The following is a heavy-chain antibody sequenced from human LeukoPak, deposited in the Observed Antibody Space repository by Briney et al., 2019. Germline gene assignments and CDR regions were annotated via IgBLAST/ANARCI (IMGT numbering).Heavy chain of an antibody. CDR3: ARDPPSIAARPDGYYYYYYMDV. V-gene: IGHV4-61*02. CDR1: GGSISSGSYY. CDR2: IYTSGST. Sequence: SETLSLTCTVSGGSISSGSYYWSWIRQPAGKGLEWIGRIYTSGSTNYNPSLKSRVTMSVDTSKNQFSLKLSSVTAADTAVYYCARDPPSIAARPDGYYYYYYMDVWGKGTTVTVSS. D-gene: IGHD6-6*01. J-gene: IGHJ6*03.